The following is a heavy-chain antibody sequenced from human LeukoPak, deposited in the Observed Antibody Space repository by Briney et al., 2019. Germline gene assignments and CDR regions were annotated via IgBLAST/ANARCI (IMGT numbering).Heavy chain of an antibody. CDR2: ITGNGNYI. CDR3: ANHYGDYPY. J-gene: IGHJ4*02. CDR1: GFTFSRND. D-gene: IGHD4-17*01. Sequence: GGSLRLSCAASGFTFSRNDMNWVRQAPGKGLEWVSSITGNGNYIYYADSVKGRFTISRDNAKNSLFLQMNSLRAEDTAVYYCANHYGDYPYWGQGTLVTVSS. V-gene: IGHV3-21*04.